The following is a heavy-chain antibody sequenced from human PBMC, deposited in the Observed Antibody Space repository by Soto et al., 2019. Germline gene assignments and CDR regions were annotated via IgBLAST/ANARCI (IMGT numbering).Heavy chain of an antibody. CDR2: ISGSGGST. CDR1: GFTFSSYA. J-gene: IGHJ4*02. V-gene: IGHV3-23*01. Sequence: GVSLRLSCAASGFTFSSYAMSWVRQAPGKGLEWVSAISGSGGSTYYADSVKGRFTISRDNSKNTLYLQMNSLRAEDTAVYYCAKTPGFGVVDLVFDYWGQGTLVTVSS. CDR3: AKTPGFGVVDLVFDY. D-gene: IGHD3-3*01.